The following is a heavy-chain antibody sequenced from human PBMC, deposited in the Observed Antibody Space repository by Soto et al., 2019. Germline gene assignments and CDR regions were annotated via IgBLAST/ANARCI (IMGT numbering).Heavy chain of an antibody. J-gene: IGHJ4*02. CDR1: GDTFNSYT. Sequence: QVQLVQSGAEVKKPGSSVKVSCKASGDTFNSYTINWVRQAPGLGLEWMGRIIPMLSMSNSAQKFQGRVTITADKSTSTAYVELSRLTSEDTAMYYCARIYGSGSRAFDYWGQGGRVTVSS. V-gene: IGHV1-69*02. CDR3: ARIYGSGSRAFDY. D-gene: IGHD3-10*01. CDR2: IIPMLSMS.